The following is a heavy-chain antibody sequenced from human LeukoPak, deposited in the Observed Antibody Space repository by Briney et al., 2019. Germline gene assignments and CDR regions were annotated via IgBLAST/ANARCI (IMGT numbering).Heavy chain of an antibody. D-gene: IGHD2-21*02. CDR1: GFTFSSYS. Sequence: GGSLRLSCAASGFTFSSYSVNWVRQAPGKGLEWVSSISSSSSYIYYADTVKGRFTISRDNAKNSLYLQMNSLRAEDTAVYYCARDDGATAPPHYYYGMDVWGQGTTVTVSS. J-gene: IGHJ6*02. CDR2: ISSSSSYI. V-gene: IGHV3-21*01. CDR3: ARDDGATAPPHYYYGMDV.